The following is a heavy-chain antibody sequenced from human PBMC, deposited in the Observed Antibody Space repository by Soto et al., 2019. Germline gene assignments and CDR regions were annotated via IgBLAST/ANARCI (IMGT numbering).Heavy chain of an antibody. J-gene: IGHJ4*02. CDR1: GFTFSGYT. D-gene: IGHD4-17*01. V-gene: IGHV3-23*01. Sequence: EVQLLESGGGLVQPGGSLRISCAASGFTFSGYTMSWIRQAPGKGLEWVSGIYGRLAGTTFYADSVKGRYTISRDDSSNKLFLLMNSLITEDSAIYYCAKDLPPDGVWDLDSWGRGTLVTVSS. CDR2: IYGRLAGTT. CDR3: AKDLPPDGVWDLDS.